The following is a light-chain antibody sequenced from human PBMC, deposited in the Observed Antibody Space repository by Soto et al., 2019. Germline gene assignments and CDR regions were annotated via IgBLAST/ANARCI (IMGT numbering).Light chain of an antibody. Sequence: EIVMTQSPATLSVSPREGATLSCRASQSVSSNLAWYQQKPGQAPRLLIYGASTRATGIPASFSGSGSGTDITLTISSLQSEDFAIYYCQQYNKGPLTFGGGTKVEIK. J-gene: IGKJ4*01. CDR1: QSVSSN. CDR3: QQYNKGPLT. V-gene: IGKV3-15*01. CDR2: GAS.